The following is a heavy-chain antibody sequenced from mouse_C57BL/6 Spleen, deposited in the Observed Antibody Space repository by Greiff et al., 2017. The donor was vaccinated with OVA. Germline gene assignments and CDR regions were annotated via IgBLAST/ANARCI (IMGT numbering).Heavy chain of an antibody. J-gene: IGHJ3*01. CDR3: AIHITTVVATDAY. V-gene: IGHV1-74*01. D-gene: IGHD1-1*01. CDR2: IHPSDSDT. CDR1: GYTLTSYW. Sequence: QVQLQQPGAELVKPGASVKVSCKASGYTLTSYWMHWVKQRPGQGLEWIGRIHPSDSDTNYNQKFKGKATLTVDKSSSTAYMQLSSLTSEDSAVYYCAIHITTVVATDAYWGQGTLVTVSA.